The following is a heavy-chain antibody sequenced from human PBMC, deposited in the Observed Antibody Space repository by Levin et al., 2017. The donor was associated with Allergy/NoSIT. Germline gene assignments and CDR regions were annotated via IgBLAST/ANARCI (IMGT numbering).Heavy chain of an antibody. Sequence: PSETLSLTCTVSGGSISSYYWSWIRQPPGKGLEWIGYIYYSGSTNYNPSLKSRVTISVDTSKNQFSLKLSSVTAADTAVYYCARRAVAGHPFDYWGQGTLVTVSS. V-gene: IGHV4-59*01. D-gene: IGHD6-19*01. CDR3: ARRAVAGHPFDY. CDR2: IYYSGST. J-gene: IGHJ4*02. CDR1: GGSISSYY.